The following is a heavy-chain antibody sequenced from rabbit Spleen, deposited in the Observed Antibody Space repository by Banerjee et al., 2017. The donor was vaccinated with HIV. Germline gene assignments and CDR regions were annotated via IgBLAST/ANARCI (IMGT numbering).Heavy chain of an antibody. CDR1: GLSFSSRFW. CDR3: ARQGATGVEFNL. J-gene: IGHJ4*01. V-gene: IGHV1S45*01. CDR2: IYSGSSGST. D-gene: IGHD7-1*01. Sequence: QEQLEESGGDLVKPEGSLTLTCTVSGLSFSSRFWISWVRQAPGKGLEWIADIYSGSSGSTYYASWAKGRFTISKTSSTTVTLRMTSLTAADTATYFCARQGATGVEFNLWGPGTLVTVS.